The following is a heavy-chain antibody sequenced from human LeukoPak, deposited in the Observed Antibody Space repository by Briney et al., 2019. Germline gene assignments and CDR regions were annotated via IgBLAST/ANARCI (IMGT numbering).Heavy chain of an antibody. D-gene: IGHD1-7*01. CDR3: ARDFRGWNYERGSNWFDP. V-gene: IGHV3-23*01. J-gene: IGHJ5*02. CDR2: TSGSGGIT. CDR1: GFTFSSYA. Sequence: GGSLRLSCAASGFTFSSYAMSWVRQAPGKGLEWVSGTSGSGGITNYADSVKGRFTISRDNAKNSLYLQMNSLRAEDTAVYYCARDFRGWNYERGSNWFDPWGQGTLVTVSS.